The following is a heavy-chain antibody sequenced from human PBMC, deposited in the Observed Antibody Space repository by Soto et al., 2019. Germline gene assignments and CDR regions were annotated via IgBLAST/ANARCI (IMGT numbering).Heavy chain of an antibody. D-gene: IGHD4-4*01. Sequence: QVQLVQSGAEVKKPGSSVKVSCKASGGTFSSYTISWVRQAPGQGLEWMGRIIPILGIANYAQKFQGRVTITADKSTSTAYMALGSLSSEDTAVYYCARAKARMTTVSSFDYWGQGTLVTVSS. V-gene: IGHV1-69*02. J-gene: IGHJ4*02. CDR3: ARAKARMTTVSSFDY. CDR1: GGTFSSYT. CDR2: IIPILGIA.